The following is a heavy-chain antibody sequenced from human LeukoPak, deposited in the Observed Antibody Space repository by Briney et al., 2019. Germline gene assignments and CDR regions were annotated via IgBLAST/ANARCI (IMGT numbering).Heavy chain of an antibody. J-gene: IGHJ4*02. D-gene: IGHD3-10*01. CDR2: INHRGST. V-gene: IGHV4-34*01. CDR1: GGSISSYY. Sequence: SETLSLTCTVSGGSISSYYWSWIRQPPTKGLEWIGEINHRGSTNYNPSLKSRVTISVDTSKNQFSLKLSSVTAADTAVYYCARGVRGVFDYGGQGTLVRLL. CDR3: ARGVRGVFDY.